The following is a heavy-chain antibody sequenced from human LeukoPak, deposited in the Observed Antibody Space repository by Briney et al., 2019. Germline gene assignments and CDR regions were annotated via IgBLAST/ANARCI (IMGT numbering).Heavy chain of an antibody. J-gene: IGHJ4*02. CDR2: ISAYNGNT. Sequence: ASVKVSCMASGYTFTSYGISWVRQAPGQGLEWMGWISAYNGNTNYAQKLQGRVTMTTDTSTSTAYMELRSLRSDDTAVYYCARDLPRVTQVLYSYWGQGTLVTVSS. CDR3: ARDLPRVTQVLYSY. D-gene: IGHD4-23*01. CDR1: GYTFTSYG. V-gene: IGHV1-18*01.